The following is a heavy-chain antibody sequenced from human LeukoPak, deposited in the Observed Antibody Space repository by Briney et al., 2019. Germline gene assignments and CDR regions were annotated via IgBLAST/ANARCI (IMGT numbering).Heavy chain of an antibody. CDR1: GGSISSYY. CDR3: ARRRDGYNQPDY. J-gene: IGHJ4*02. Sequence: PSETLSLTCTVSGGSISSYYWSWIRQPAGKGLEWIGRIYTSGSTNYNPSLKSRVTMSEDTSKNQFSLRLNSVGAADTAVYYCARRRDGYNQPDYWGQGTLVTVSS. D-gene: IGHD5-24*01. CDR2: IYTSGST. V-gene: IGHV4-4*07.